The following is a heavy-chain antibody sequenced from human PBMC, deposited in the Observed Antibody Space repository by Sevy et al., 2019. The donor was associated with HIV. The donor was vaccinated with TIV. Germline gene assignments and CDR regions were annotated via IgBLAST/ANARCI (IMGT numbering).Heavy chain of an antibody. CDR3: ARGGRHIDVCNRKDAFDI. V-gene: IGHV3-48*03. J-gene: IGHJ3*02. CDR1: GFTFSSYE. Sequence: GGSLRLSCAASGFTFSSYEMNWVRQAPGKGLEWVSYISSSGSSIYYADSVKGRFTISRDNAKNSQYLQMNSLRAEDTAVYYCARGGRHIDVCNRKDAFDIWGQGTMVTVSS. CDR2: ISSSGSSI.